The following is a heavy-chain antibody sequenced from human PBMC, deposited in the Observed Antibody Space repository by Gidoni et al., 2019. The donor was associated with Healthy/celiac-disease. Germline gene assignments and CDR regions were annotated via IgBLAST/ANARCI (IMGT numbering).Heavy chain of an antibody. CDR1: GFTFSSYA. D-gene: IGHD3-10*01. CDR2: ISGSGGST. Sequence: VQLLESGGGWVQPGGSLRLSCAASGFTFSSYAMSWVRRAPGKGLEWVSAISGSGGSTYYADSVKGRFTISRDNSKSTLYLQMNSLRAEDTAVYYCAKDLNMVRGADDYWGQGTLVTVSS. J-gene: IGHJ4*02. V-gene: IGHV3-23*01. CDR3: AKDLNMVRGADDY.